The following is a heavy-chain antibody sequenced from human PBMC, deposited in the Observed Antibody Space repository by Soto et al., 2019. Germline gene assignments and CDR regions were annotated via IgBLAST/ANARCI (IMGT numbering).Heavy chain of an antibody. D-gene: IGHD3-22*01. J-gene: IGHJ6*02. CDR3: ATDGTYYYDSSGYILLYGNYYYGMDV. Sequence: GGSLRLSCAASGFTFSSYGMHWVRQAPGKGLEWVAVIWYDGSNKYYADSVKGRFTISRDNSKNTLYLQMNSLRAEDTAVYYCATDGTYYYDSSGYILLYGNYYYGMDVWGQGTTVTVSS. V-gene: IGHV3-33*01. CDR2: IWYDGSNK. CDR1: GFTFSSYG.